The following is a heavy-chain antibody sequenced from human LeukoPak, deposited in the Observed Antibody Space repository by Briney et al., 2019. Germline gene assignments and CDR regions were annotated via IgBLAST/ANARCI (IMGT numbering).Heavy chain of an antibody. CDR1: GYIFTGYY. Sequence: ASVKVSCKASGYIFTGYYMHWVRQAPGQGLEWMGWINPNSDYTNYAQKFQGRVTMTRDTSISTAYMELSSLRSDDTAVYYCARGLHGYSTAWFDYWGQGTLVTVSS. V-gene: IGHV1-2*02. CDR3: ARGLHGYSTAWFDY. J-gene: IGHJ4*02. CDR2: INPNSDYT. D-gene: IGHD6-19*01.